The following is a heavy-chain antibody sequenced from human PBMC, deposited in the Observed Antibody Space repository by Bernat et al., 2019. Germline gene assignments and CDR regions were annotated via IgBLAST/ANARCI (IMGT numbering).Heavy chain of an antibody. CDR2: ISGSGGST. CDR1: GFTFSSYA. J-gene: IGHJ5*02. V-gene: IGHV3-23*04. CDR3: ARDQGSSGWFDQ. Sequence: VQLVESGGGVVQPGRSLRLSCVASGFTFSSYAMSWVRQAPGKGLEWVSAISGSGGSTYYADSVKGRFTISRDNSKNTVYLQMNSLRADDTAVYYCARDQGSSGWFDQWGQGTLVTVSS. D-gene: IGHD6-19*01.